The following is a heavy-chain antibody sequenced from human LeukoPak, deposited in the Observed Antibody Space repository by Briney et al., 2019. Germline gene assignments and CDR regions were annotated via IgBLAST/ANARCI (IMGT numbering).Heavy chain of an antibody. CDR3: ARDRGTWNDDGFDY. J-gene: IGHJ4*02. Sequence: SETLSLTCTVSGGSINTPNYYWGWIRQTPGKGLEWIGNIFYSGGTYYSPSLTSRVTISLDTSRNQFSLKLSSVTAADTAVYYCARDRGTWNDDGFDYWGQGTLVTVSS. V-gene: IGHV4-39*07. D-gene: IGHD1-1*01. CDR2: IFYSGGT. CDR1: GGSINTPNYY.